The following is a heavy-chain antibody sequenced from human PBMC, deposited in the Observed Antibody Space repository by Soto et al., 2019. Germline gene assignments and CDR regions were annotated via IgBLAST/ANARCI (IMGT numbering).Heavy chain of an antibody. J-gene: IGHJ6*02. Sequence: EVQLVQSGAEVKKPGESLKISCKGSGYSFTSYWIGWVRQMPGKGLEWMGIIYPGDSDTRYSPYFQGQVTISADKSISTAYLQWSSLKASDTAMYYCARPRSSSRNYYGMDVWGQGTTVTVSS. CDR2: IYPGDSDT. CDR1: GYSFTSYW. CDR3: ARPRSSSRNYYGMDV. V-gene: IGHV5-51*03. D-gene: IGHD6-13*01.